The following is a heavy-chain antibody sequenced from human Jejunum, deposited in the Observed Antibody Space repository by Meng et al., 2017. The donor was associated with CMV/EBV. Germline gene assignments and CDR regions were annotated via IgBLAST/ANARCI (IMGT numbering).Heavy chain of an antibody. J-gene: IGHJ4*02. D-gene: IGHD6-19*01. V-gene: IGHV4-4*07. CDR2: IYTSGST. Sequence: VDVLGAGPGLVKPSGTLSLTCRVPGGSMISYDWSWIRQPAGKGLEWIGHIYTSGSTHYSPSLKSRVTMSLDTAKNQFSLKVSSVTAADTAVYYCARLSKDGWSTFDYWGQGTLVTVSS. CDR3: ARLSKDGWSTFDY. CDR1: GGSMISYD.